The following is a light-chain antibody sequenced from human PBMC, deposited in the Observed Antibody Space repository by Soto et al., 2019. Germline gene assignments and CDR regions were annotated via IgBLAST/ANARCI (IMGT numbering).Light chain of an antibody. CDR1: QSVSSN. J-gene: IGKJ1*01. CDR2: GAS. CDR3: QQYNNWPLT. Sequence: EIVMTQSPATLSLSPGERATLSCRASQSVSSNLAWYQQKPGHAPRLLIYGASTRATGIPARFSGSGSGTEFTLTISSLQSEDFAVYYCQQYNNWPLTFGQGTKVEIK. V-gene: IGKV3-15*01.